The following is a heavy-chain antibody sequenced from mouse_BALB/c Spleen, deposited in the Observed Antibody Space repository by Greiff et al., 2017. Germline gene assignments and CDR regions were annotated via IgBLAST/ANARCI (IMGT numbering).Heavy chain of an antibody. V-gene: IGHV1-9*01. CDR2: ILPGSGST. CDR1: GYTFSSYW. CDR3: ARSRRGGAMDY. J-gene: IGHJ4*01. Sequence: QVQLQQSGAELMKPGASVKISCKATGYTFSSYWIEWVKQRPGHGLEWIGEILPGSGSTNYNEKFKGKATFTADTSSNTAYMQLSSLTSEDSAVYYCARSRRGGAMDYWGQGTSVTVSS.